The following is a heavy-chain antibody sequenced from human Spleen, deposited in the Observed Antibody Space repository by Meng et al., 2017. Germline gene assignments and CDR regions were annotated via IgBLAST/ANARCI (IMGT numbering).Heavy chain of an antibody. CDR3: ARSPTTMAHDFDY. J-gene: IGHJ4*02. V-gene: IGHV4-34*12. CDR1: GGSFSDYY. D-gene: IGHD4-11*01. CDR2: IIHSGST. Sequence: VQLHQGGAGLLKPSETLSLTCVVSGGSFSDYYWSWIRQPPGKGLEWIGEIIHSGSTNYNPSLESRATISVGTSQNNLSLKLSSVTAADSAVYYCARSPTTMAHDFDYWGQGTLVTVSS.